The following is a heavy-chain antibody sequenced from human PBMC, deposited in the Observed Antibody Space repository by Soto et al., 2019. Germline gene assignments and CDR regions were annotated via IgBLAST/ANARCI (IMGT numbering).Heavy chain of an antibody. Sequence: EVQLLESGGDLVQPGGSLRLSCAASGFTFSTYAMNWVRQAPGKRLQWVSYISSTGTTIYYADSVKGRFTISRDNAKNSLYLQMNSLRDEDTALYYCLCPGHMDVWGQGTTVTVSS. V-gene: IGHV3-48*02. CDR1: GFTFSTYA. J-gene: IGHJ6*02. CDR3: LCPGHMDV. CDR2: ISSTGTTI.